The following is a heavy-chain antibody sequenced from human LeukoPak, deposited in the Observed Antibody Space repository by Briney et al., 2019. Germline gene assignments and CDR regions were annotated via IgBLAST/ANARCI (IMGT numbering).Heavy chain of an antibody. CDR3: ARYCSSTSCYTDAFDI. V-gene: IGHV1-69*13. J-gene: IGHJ3*02. D-gene: IGHD2-2*02. CDR2: IIPIFGTA. Sequence: SVKVSCKASGGTFSSYAISWVRQAPGQGLEWMGGIIPIFGTANYAQKFQGRVTITADESTSTAYMELSSLRSEDTAVYYCARYCSSTSCYTDAFDIWGQGTMVTVSS. CDR1: GGTFSSYA.